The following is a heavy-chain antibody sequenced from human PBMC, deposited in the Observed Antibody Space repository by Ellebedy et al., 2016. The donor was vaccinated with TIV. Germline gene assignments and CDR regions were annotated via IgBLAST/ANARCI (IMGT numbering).Heavy chain of an antibody. CDR3: AQTNWGSGGFYGLDV. CDR2: ISGSGSNT. J-gene: IGHJ6*02. D-gene: IGHD7-27*01. V-gene: IGHV3-23*01. Sequence: GESLKISCAASGFTFSGYAMTWVRQAPGKGLEWVSTISGSGSNTHYPDSLKERFTVSRDNSENTLYLQVDSLRAEDTAIYYCAQTNWGSGGFYGLDVWGQGTTVTVSS. CDR1: GFTFSGYA.